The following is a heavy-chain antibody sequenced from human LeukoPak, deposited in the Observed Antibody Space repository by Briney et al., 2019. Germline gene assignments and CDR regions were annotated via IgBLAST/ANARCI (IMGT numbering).Heavy chain of an antibody. J-gene: IGHJ5*02. D-gene: IGHD6-19*01. Sequence: GGSLRLSCAASGFTFSSYAMSWVRQAPGKGLEWVSSISGSGGSTFYADSVKGRFTVSRDNSKNTLFLQMNSLRTEDTAAYHCAKDLYDNGWYNYFDPWGQGALVTVSS. CDR3: AKDLYDNGWYNYFDP. CDR1: GFTFSSYA. CDR2: ISGSGGST. V-gene: IGHV3-23*01.